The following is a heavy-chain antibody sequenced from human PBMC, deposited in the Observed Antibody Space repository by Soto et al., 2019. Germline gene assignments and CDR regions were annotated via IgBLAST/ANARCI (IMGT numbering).Heavy chain of an antibody. V-gene: IGHV4-59*01. CDR3: ARDNGYSYGYTLDH. D-gene: IGHD5-18*01. J-gene: IGHJ4*02. CDR2: IYYSGST. CDR1: GGSISSSY. Sequence: SETLSLTCTFSGGSISSSYWSWIRQPPGKGLEWIGYIYYSGSTNYNPSLKSRVTISVDTSKNQFSLKLSSVTAADTAVYYCARDNGYSYGYTLDHWGQGTLVTVS.